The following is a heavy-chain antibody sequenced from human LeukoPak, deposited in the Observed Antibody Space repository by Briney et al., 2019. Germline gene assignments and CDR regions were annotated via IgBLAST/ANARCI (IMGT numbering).Heavy chain of an antibody. CDR3: AKDKDGGYSALYFDY. V-gene: IGHV3-23*01. CDR2: ISGSGGST. CDR1: GFTFSSYA. D-gene: IGHD4-17*01. J-gene: IGHJ4*02. Sequence: PGGSLRLSCAASGFTFSSYAMSWVRQAPGKGLEWVSAISGSGGSTYYADSVKGRFTISRDNSKNTLYLQMNSLRAEDTAVYYCAKDKDGGYSALYFDYWGQGTLVTVSS.